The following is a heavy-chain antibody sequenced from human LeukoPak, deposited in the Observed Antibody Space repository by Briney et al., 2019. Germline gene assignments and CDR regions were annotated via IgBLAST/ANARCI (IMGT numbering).Heavy chain of an antibody. CDR2: INHSGRT. CDR1: GGSFSDYF. J-gene: IGHJ6*02. V-gene: IGHV4-34*01. CDR3: ARDVVVVPAAIHYGMDV. Sequence: SETLSLTCAVYGGSFSDYFWGWIRQPPGKGLEWIGEINHSGRTYYNPALKSRVTISVDTSKNQFSLNLSSVTAADTAVYYCARDVVVVPAAIHYGMDVWGQGTTVTVSS. D-gene: IGHD2-2*01.